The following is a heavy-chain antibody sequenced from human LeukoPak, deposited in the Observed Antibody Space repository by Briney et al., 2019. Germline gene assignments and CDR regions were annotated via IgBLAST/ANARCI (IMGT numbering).Heavy chain of an antibody. D-gene: IGHD2-2*02. CDR2: INWNGGST. Sequence: GGSLRLSCAASGFTFDDYGMSWVRQAPGKGLEWVSGINWNGGSTGYADSVKGRFTISRDNAKNSLYLQMYSLRAEDTALYYCARRDIVVVPASILGAFDIWGQGTMVTVSS. J-gene: IGHJ3*02. CDR3: ARRDIVVVPASILGAFDI. V-gene: IGHV3-20*04. CDR1: GFTFDDYG.